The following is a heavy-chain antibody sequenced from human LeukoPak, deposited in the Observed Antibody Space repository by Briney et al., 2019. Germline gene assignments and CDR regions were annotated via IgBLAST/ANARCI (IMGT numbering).Heavy chain of an antibody. J-gene: IGHJ4*02. Sequence: GGSLRLSCSASGFAFRNYGMAWVRQAPGKGLDFVSAVNAKGDVTFYADSVKGRFTMSRDNSRDTLYLQMNSLRAEDMAVYYCAKEKGDGLPFDYWGQGTLITVSS. CDR2: VNAKGDVT. CDR3: AKEKGDGLPFDY. D-gene: IGHD5-24*01. CDR1: GFAFRNYG. V-gene: IGHV3-23*01.